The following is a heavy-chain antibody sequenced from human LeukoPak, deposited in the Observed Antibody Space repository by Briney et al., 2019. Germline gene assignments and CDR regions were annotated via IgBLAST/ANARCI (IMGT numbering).Heavy chain of an antibody. V-gene: IGHV3-7*01. D-gene: IGHD6-19*01. J-gene: IGHJ3*02. CDR1: GFTFSSYW. CDR2: IKQDGSEK. Sequence: PGGSLRLSCAASGFTFSSYWMSWVRQAPGKGLEWVANIKQDGSEKYYVDSVKGRFTISRDNAKNSLYLQMNSLRAEDTAVYYCARYRSGWFTDDAFDIWGQGTMVTVSS. CDR3: ARYRSGWFTDDAFDI.